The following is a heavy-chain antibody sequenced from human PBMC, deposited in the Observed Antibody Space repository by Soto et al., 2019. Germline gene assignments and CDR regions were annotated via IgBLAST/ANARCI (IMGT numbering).Heavy chain of an antibody. Sequence: QVQLVQSGAEVKKYGSSVKVSCKASGGTFSRYAISWVRQAPGQGLEWMGGITPMFGTANYAQKFQGRVTMTADESTRTADMGLSSLRSDDTAVYYCAQTLGLAVAGPGRFDPWGRGTLVTVSS. CDR1: GGTFSRYA. D-gene: IGHD6-19*01. CDR3: AQTLGLAVAGPGRFDP. J-gene: IGHJ2*01. CDR2: ITPMFGTA. V-gene: IGHV1-69*12.